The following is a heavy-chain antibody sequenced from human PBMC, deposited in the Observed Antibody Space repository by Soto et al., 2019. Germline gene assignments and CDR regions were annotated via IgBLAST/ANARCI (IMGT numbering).Heavy chain of an antibody. J-gene: IGHJ4*02. V-gene: IGHV1-24*01. CDR3: ATGRTYFYGSGSHNYFDY. D-gene: IGHD3-10*01. CDR2: FDPEDDET. CDR1: GDTLTDLS. Sequence: QVQLVQSGTEVKKPGTSVKVSCKVSGDTLTDLSMHWVRQAPGKGLEWMGGFDPEDDETFYAQRFQGRVTMTEDTSTDTAYMELSSLRSDDTAVYYCATGRTYFYGSGSHNYFDYWGQGTLVTVS.